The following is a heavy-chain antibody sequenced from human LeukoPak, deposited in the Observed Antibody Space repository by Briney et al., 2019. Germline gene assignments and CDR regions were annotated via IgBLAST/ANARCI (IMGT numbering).Heavy chain of an antibody. Sequence: SVKVSCKASGGTFSSYATSWVRQAPGQGLEWMGGIIPIFGTANYAQKFQGRVTITTDESTSTAYMELSSLRSEDMAVYYCARVISGYNSNWFDPWGQGTLVTVSS. CDR1: GGTFSSYA. J-gene: IGHJ5*02. D-gene: IGHD5-12*01. CDR2: IIPIFGTA. CDR3: ARVISGYNSNWFDP. V-gene: IGHV1-69*05.